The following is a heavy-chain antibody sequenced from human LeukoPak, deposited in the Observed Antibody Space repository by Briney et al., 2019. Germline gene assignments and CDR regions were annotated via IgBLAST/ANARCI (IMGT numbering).Heavy chain of an antibody. CDR1: GGSISSYY. V-gene: IGHV4-59*01. J-gene: IGHJ5*02. CDR3: ARDQGNWFDP. Sequence: PSETLSLTCTVSGGSISSYYWSWIRQPPGKGLEWIGYIYYSGSTNYNTSLKSRVTISVDTSKNQFSLKLSSVTAADTAVYYCARDQGNWFDPWGQGTLVTVSS. CDR2: IYYSGST.